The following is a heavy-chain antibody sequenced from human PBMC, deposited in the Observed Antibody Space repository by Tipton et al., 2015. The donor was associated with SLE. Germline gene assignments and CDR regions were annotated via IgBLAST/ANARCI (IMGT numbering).Heavy chain of an antibody. CDR2: IYSSGST. V-gene: IGHV4-4*08. CDR1: GGSSSSYY. D-gene: IGHD3/OR15-3a*01. Sequence: TLSLTCTVSGGSSSSYYWAWIRQPPGKGLEWIGYIYSSGSTNYNPSLKSRVTMSVDTSKNQFSLNLSSVTAADTAVYYCARDRMDYWNAFNVWGQGTMVTVSS. J-gene: IGHJ3*01. CDR3: ARDRMDYWNAFNV.